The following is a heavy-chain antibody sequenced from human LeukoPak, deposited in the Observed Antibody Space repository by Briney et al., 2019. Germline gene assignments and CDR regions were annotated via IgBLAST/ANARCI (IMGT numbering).Heavy chain of an antibody. CDR2: INPNLGVT. Sequence: ASVKVSCKASGYIFTASYLHWVPQAPRQGLEWMGWINPNLGVTSFAKKSQGRVTLTRDTSITTTYLELTGLRSDDTAVYFCARGDCSGVSCYSVDSWGQGTLVTVSS. CDR1: GYIFTASY. D-gene: IGHD2-15*01. CDR3: ARGDCSGVSCYSVDS. J-gene: IGHJ4*02. V-gene: IGHV1-2*02.